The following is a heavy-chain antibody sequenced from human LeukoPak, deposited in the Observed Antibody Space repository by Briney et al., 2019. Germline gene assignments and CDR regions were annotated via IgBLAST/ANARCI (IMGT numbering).Heavy chain of an antibody. CDR2: IYYSGST. J-gene: IGHJ4*02. CDR3: ARGDMTTVTTMGY. D-gene: IGHD4-17*01. Sequence: SETLSLTCTVSGGSISSYYWSWIRQPPGKGLEWIGYIYYSGSTNYNPSLKSRVSISVDTSKNQFSLKLSSVTTADTAVYYCARGDMTTVTTMGYWGQGTLVTVSS. CDR1: GGSISSYY. V-gene: IGHV4-59*01.